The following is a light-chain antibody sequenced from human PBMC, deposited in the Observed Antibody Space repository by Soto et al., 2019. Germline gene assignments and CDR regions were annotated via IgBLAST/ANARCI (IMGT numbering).Light chain of an antibody. CDR1: QSVSSSY. J-gene: IGKJ1*01. V-gene: IGKV3-20*01. CDR2: GAS. CDR3: QQYAISPWT. Sequence: EIVLTQSPGTLSLSPGERATLSCRASQSVSSSYLAWYQQKPGQAPRLLIYGASSRATGIPDRFSGGGSGTDFTLTISRLEPEDFAVYYCQQYAISPWTFGQGTKVQIK.